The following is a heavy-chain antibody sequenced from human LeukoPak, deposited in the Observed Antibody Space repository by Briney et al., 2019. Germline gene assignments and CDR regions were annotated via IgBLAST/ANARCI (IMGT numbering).Heavy chain of an antibody. J-gene: IGHJ6*02. CDR3: ARGPSIQLWSDPYYYYGMDV. CDR1: GGSISSSSYY. CDR2: IYYSGST. V-gene: IGHV4-39*07. D-gene: IGHD5-18*01. Sequence: SETLSLTCTVSGGSISSSSYYWGWIRQPPGKGLEWIGSIYYSGSTYYNPSLKSRVTISVDTSKNQLSLKLSSVTAADTAVYYCARGPSIQLWSDPYYYYGMDVWGQGTTVTVSS.